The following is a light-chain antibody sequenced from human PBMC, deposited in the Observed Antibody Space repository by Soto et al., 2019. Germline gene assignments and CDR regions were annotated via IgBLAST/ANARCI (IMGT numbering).Light chain of an antibody. CDR3: QQYNNWPTVT. CDR1: QSGYNN. Sequence: EIVMTQSPATLSVSPGERATLSCRASQSGYNNLAWYQQKPGQASRLLIYGASTRATGIPARFSGSGSGTEFTLTISSLQSEDFAVYYCQQYNNWPTVTFGPGTKVDI. V-gene: IGKV3-15*01. J-gene: IGKJ3*01. CDR2: GAS.